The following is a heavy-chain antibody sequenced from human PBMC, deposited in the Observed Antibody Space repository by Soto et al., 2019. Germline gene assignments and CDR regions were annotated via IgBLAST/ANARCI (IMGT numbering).Heavy chain of an antibody. CDR1: GYTFTSYG. CDR3: ARSWQGSSRYSGWFYP. CDR2: ISAYNGNT. V-gene: IGHV1-18*01. Sequence: ASVKVSCKASGYTFTSYGISWVRQAPGQGLEWMGWISAYNGNTNYAQKLQGRVTMTTDISTSTAYMELRILRSDDTSVYYCARSWQGSSRYSGWFYPWGQGTLVTVSS. J-gene: IGHJ5*02. D-gene: IGHD6-13*01.